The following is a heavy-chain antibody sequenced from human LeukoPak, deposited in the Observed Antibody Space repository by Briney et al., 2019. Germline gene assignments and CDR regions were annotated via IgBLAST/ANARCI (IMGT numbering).Heavy chain of an antibody. CDR1: GGSISSGGYY. J-gene: IGHJ2*01. CDR3: ARHGGWYYYDSSGYMNWYFDL. Sequence: SETLSLTCTVSGGSISSGGYYWSWIRQHPGKGLEWIGYIYYSGSTNYNPSLKSRVTISVDTSKNQFSLKLSSVTAADTAVYYCARHGGWYYYDSSGYMNWYFDLWGRGTLVSVSS. D-gene: IGHD3-22*01. V-gene: IGHV4-61*08. CDR2: IYYSGST.